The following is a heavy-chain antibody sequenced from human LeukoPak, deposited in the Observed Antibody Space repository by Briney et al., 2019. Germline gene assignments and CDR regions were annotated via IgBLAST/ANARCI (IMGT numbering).Heavy chain of an antibody. CDR3: AKDGAISGVNYYDSSGYYYFDY. CDR2: ISSSSSTT. CDR1: GFIFSSYG. Sequence: GGSLRLSCAASGFIFSSYGMNWVRQAPGKGLEWVSYISSSSSTTYYADSVKGRFTIYRDNAKNSLYLQMNSLRAEDTAVYYCAKDGAISGVNYYDSSGYYYFDYWGQGALVTVSS. D-gene: IGHD3-22*01. J-gene: IGHJ4*02. V-gene: IGHV3-48*01.